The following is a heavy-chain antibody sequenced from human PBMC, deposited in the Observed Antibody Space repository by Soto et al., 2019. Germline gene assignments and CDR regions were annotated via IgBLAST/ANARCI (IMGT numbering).Heavy chain of an antibody. V-gene: IGHV3-48*01. J-gene: IGHJ3*02. CDR3: AVGYSKGHDAFDI. D-gene: IGHD4-4*01. Sequence: GGSLRLSCAASGFTFSSYSMNWVRQAPGKGLEWVSYISSSSSTIYYADSVKGRFTISRDNAKNSLYLQMNSLRAEDTAVYYCAVGYSKGHDAFDIWGQGTMVTVSS. CDR1: GFTFSSYS. CDR2: ISSSSSTI.